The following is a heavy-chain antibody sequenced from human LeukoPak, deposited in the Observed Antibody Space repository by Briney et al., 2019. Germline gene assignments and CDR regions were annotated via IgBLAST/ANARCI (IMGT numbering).Heavy chain of an antibody. CDR2: MHSNGNS. CDR3: ARDGGSYYGSGSVDY. J-gene: IGHJ4*02. CDR1: GGSVSSDY. V-gene: IGHV4-59*02. Sequence: PSETLSLTCTVSGGSVSSDYWSWIRQPPGKGLEWIGYMHSNGNSAYNPSLSSRVTVSLDTSKNQFSLKLSSVTAADTAVYYCARDGGSYYGSGSVDYWGQGTLVTVSS. D-gene: IGHD3-10*01.